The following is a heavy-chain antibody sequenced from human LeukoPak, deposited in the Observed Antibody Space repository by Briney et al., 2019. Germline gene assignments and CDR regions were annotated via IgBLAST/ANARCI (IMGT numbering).Heavy chain of an antibody. J-gene: IGHJ4*02. CDR3: ARSQGRWLQLFDS. Sequence: GESLKISCKGSGYRFTNFWIGWVRQMPGKGLEWMGIIFPGDSDFRYSPSFQGQVTISADKSIGTAYLQWSSLKASDTAMYYCARSQGRWLQLFDSWGQGTLVTVSS. V-gene: IGHV5-51*01. D-gene: IGHD5-24*01. CDR1: GYRFTNFW. CDR2: IFPGDSDF.